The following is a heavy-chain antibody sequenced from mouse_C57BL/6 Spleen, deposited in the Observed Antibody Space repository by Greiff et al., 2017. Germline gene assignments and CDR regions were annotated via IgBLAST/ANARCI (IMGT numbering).Heavy chain of an antibody. J-gene: IGHJ4*01. D-gene: IGHD1-1*01. CDR3: AKSPYYYGSSYGMGAMDY. V-gene: IGHV2-5*01. CDR1: GFSLTSYG. Sequence: VQLQQSGPGLVQPSQSLSITCTVSGFSLTSYGVHWVRQSPGKGLEWLGVIWRGGSTDYNAAFMSRLSITKDNSKSQVFFKMNSLQADDTAIYYCAKSPYYYGSSYGMGAMDYWGQGTSVTVSS. CDR2: IWRGGST.